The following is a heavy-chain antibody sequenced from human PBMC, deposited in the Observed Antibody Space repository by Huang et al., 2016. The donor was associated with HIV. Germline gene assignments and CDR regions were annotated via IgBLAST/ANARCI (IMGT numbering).Heavy chain of an antibody. CDR2: IKQDESEK. Sequence: VESGGRSVQPGGSIKLSCVGSTLPFGADWMSWVRQPPGKGLECVANIKQDESEKYNVDSVKGRFNISRDNARKVLFLEMDDLRVEDTAIYFCATKTAGMDIWGQGTTVTVSS. CDR1: TLPFGADW. V-gene: IGHV3-7*01. J-gene: IGHJ6*02. CDR3: ATKTAGMDI. D-gene: IGHD1-7*01.